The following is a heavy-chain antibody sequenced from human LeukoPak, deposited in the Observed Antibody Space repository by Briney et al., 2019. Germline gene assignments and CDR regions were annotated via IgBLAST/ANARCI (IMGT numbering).Heavy chain of an antibody. CDR3: ARGTFDYDFLSGYPRREGYYMDV. J-gene: IGHJ6*03. CDR2: MNPNSGNT. V-gene: IGHV1-8*03. D-gene: IGHD3-3*01. CDR1: GYTLTSYD. Sequence: ASVKVSCKASGYTLTSYDINWVRQATGQGLEWMGWMNPNSGNTGYAQKFQGRVTITRNTSISTAYMELSSLRSEDTAVYYCARGTFDYDFLSGYPRREGYYMDVWGEGTTVTDS.